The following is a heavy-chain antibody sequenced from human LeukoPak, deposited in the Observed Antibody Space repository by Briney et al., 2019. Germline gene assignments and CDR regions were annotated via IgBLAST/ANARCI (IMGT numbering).Heavy chain of an antibody. J-gene: IGHJ6*03. Sequence: SETLSLTCAIYGGSFSGYYWSWIRQPPGKGLEWIGEINHSGSSNYNPSLKSRVTISVDTSKNQFSLNLSSVTAADTAVYYCARRGRIAAGTSYYYYMDVWGKGTTVTISS. CDR3: ARRGRIAAGTSYYYYMDV. V-gene: IGHV4-34*01. D-gene: IGHD6-13*01. CDR2: INHSGSS. CDR1: GGSFSGYY.